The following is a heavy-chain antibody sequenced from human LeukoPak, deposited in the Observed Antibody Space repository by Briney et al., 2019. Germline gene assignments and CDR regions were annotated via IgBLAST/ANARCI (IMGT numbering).Heavy chain of an antibody. CDR3: TTGSATGTGSGY. CDR1: GFTFGDYV. D-gene: IGHD6-13*01. J-gene: IGHJ4*02. V-gene: IGHV3-49*04. CDR2: IRSKPYGGIT. Sequence: PGRSLRLSCTASGFTFGDYVMSWVRQAPGKGLEWVGFIRSKPYGGITEYAASVKSRFIISRDDSKTIAYLQMNSLKSEDTAVYYCTTGSATGTGSGYWGQGTLVTVSS.